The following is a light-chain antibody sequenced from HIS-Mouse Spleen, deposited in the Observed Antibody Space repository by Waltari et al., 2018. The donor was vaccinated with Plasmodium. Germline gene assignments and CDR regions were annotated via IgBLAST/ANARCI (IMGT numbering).Light chain of an antibody. CDR3: CSYAGSYV. CDR1: SSDVGGYNY. J-gene: IGLJ2*01. CDR2: DVS. V-gene: IGLV2-11*01. Sequence: QSALPQPRSVSGSPGQSVTISCTGTSSDVGGYNYVSWYQQHPGKAPKLMIYDVSKRPSGVPDRFSGSKSGNTASLTISGLQAEDEADYYCCSYAGSYVFGGGTKLTVL.